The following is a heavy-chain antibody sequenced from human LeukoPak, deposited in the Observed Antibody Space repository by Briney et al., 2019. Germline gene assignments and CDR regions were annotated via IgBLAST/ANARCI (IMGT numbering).Heavy chain of an antibody. CDR1: GGSVSSGSYY. Sequence: SETLSLTCTVSGGSVSSGSYYWSWIRQPPGKGLEWIGYIYYSGSTNYNPSLKSRVTISVDTSKNQFSLKLSSVTAADTAVYYCAKLRITMIVGKYFDYWGQGTLVTVSS. D-gene: IGHD3-22*01. CDR3: AKLRITMIVGKYFDY. J-gene: IGHJ4*02. V-gene: IGHV4-61*01. CDR2: IYYSGST.